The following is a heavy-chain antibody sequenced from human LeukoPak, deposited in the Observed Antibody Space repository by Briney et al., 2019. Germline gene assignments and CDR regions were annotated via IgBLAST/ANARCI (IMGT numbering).Heavy chain of an antibody. CDR2: IYHSGST. Sequence: SSQTLSLTCTVSGGSISSGGYYWSWIRQPPGKGLEWIGYIYHSGSTYYNPSLKSRVTISVDTSKNQFSLKLSSVTAADTAVYYCARDYGDYTDYYYYYGMDVWGQGTTVTVSS. D-gene: IGHD4-17*01. CDR1: GGSISSGGYY. J-gene: IGHJ6*02. CDR3: ARDYGDYTDYYYYYGMDV. V-gene: IGHV4-30-2*05.